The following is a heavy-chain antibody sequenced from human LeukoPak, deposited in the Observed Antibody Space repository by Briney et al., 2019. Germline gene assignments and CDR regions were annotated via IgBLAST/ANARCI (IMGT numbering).Heavy chain of an antibody. CDR1: GFMFSSYW. CDR3: ATICSTSCYGYYMDV. J-gene: IGHJ6*03. Sequence: PGGSLRLSCAASGFMFSSYWMSWVRQAPGKGLEWVANIKHDGSDKYYVDSVTGRFTISRDNAKNSLSLQMNSLRDEDTAVYYCATICSTSCYGYYMDVWGKGTTVTVSS. D-gene: IGHD2-2*01. V-gene: IGHV3-7*01. CDR2: IKHDGSDK.